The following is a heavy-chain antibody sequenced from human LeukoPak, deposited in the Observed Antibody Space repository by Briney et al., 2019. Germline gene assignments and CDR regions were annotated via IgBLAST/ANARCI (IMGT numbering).Heavy chain of an antibody. CDR3: ARASPRHIVVVTAIPPGRYFDY. D-gene: IGHD2-21*02. CDR1: GGSISSSSYY. CDR2: INHSGST. V-gene: IGHV4-39*07. Sequence: PSETLSLTCTVSGGSISSSSYYWSWIRQPPGKGLEWIGEINHSGSTNYNPSLKSRVTISVDTSKNQFSLKLSSVTAADTAVYYCARASPRHIVVVTAIPPGRYFDYWGQGTLVTVSS. J-gene: IGHJ4*02.